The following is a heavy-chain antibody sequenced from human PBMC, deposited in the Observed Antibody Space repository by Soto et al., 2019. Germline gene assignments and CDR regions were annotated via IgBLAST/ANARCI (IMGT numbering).Heavy chain of an antibody. CDR2: ISSSSSTI. V-gene: IGHV3-48*02. D-gene: IGHD3-3*01. J-gene: IGHJ4*02. CDR3: ARGFPYYDFWSGFSV. CDR1: GFTFSSYS. Sequence: PGGSLRLSCAASGFTFSSYSMNWVRQAPGKGLEWVSYISSSSSTIYYADSVKGRFTISRDNAKNSLYLQMNSLRDEDTAVYYCARGFPYYDFWSGFSVWGQGTLVTVSS.